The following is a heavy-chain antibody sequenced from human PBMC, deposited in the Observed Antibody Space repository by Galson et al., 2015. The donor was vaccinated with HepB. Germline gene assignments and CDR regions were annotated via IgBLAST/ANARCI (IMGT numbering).Heavy chain of an antibody. D-gene: IGHD2-15*01. CDR2: IHYSGST. CDR1: GDSINRYY. V-gene: IGHV4-59*01. CDR3: AREVCSGGSCYYPD. Sequence: LSLTCSVSGDSINRYYWTWIRQPPGKGLQWIGYIHYSGSTNHNPTLRSRVTISLDTSKRQLSLKLNSVTAADTATYYCAREVCSGGSCYYPDWGQGILVTVSS. J-gene: IGHJ4*02.